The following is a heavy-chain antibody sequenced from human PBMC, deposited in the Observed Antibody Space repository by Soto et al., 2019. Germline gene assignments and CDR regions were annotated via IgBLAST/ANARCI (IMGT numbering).Heavy chain of an antibody. D-gene: IGHD3-22*01. CDR1: AFTFNNYA. CDR2: IGGSGRTT. V-gene: IGHV3-23*01. Sequence: LRLSCAASAFTFNNYAMSWVRQAPGKGLEWVSGIGGSGRTTYYADSVKGRFTISRDNSNNTLLLQMNSLRAEDTAVYYCAKSRYSDSSGDFYDYWGQGTLVTVSS. CDR3: AKSRYSDSSGDFYDY. J-gene: IGHJ4*02.